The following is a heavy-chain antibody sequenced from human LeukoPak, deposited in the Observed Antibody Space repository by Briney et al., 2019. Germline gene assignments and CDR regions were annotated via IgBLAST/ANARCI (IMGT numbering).Heavy chain of an antibody. J-gene: IGHJ6*02. Sequence: GGSLRLSCAASGFTFSSYSMNWVRQAPGKGLEWVSYISSSSSTIYYADSVKGRFTISRDNAKNSLYLQMNSLRAEDTAVYYCVRGGGGPHYYYGMDVWGQGTTVTVSS. V-gene: IGHV3-48*01. CDR3: VRGGGGPHYYYGMDV. CDR2: ISSSSSTI. CDR1: GFTFSSYS. D-gene: IGHD3-16*01.